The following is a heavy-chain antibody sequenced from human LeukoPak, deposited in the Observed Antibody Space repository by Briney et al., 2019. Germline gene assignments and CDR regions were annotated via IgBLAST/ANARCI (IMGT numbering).Heavy chain of an antibody. CDR2: IRYDEVYK. CDR1: GFSFSDYG. Sequence: QTGGSLRLSCAAYGFSFSDYGVHWVRQAPGKGLEWVASIRYDEVYKYYADSVKGRFTISRDNSKNTLFLQMNSLKPEDTAVYYCAKDRDDYVWGTHRSFDYWGQGTLVTVSS. V-gene: IGHV3-30*02. CDR3: AKDRDDYVWGTHRSFDY. J-gene: IGHJ4*02. D-gene: IGHD3-16*02.